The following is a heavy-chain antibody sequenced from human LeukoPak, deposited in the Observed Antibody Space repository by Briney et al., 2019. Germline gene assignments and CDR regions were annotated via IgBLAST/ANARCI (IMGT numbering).Heavy chain of an antibody. D-gene: IGHD3-10*01. V-gene: IGHV3-21*01. CDR3: ARWVLVRGVSYYYYYYMDV. CDR1: GFSFSNYG. Sequence: PGGSLRLSCAASGFSFSNYGMNWVRQAPGKGLEWVSSISSSSSYIYYADSVKGRFTISRDNAKNSLYLQMNSLRAEDTAVYYCARWVLVRGVSYYYYYYMDVWGKGTTVTISS. CDR2: ISSSSSYI. J-gene: IGHJ6*03.